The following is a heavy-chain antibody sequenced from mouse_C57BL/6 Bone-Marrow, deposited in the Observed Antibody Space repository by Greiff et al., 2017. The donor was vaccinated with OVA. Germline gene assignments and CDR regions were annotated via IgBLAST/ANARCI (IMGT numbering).Heavy chain of an antibody. J-gene: IGHJ4*01. CDR2: INPSNGGT. CDR3: ARPLYGSSYYYAMDY. Sequence: QVQLQQPGTELVKPGASVKLSCKASGYTFTSYWMHWVKQRPGQGLEWIGNINPSNGGTNYNEKFKSKATLTVDKSSSTAYMQLSSLTSEDSAVYYGARPLYGSSYYYAMDYWGKGTSVTVSS. D-gene: IGHD1-1*01. V-gene: IGHV1-53*01. CDR1: GYTFTSYW.